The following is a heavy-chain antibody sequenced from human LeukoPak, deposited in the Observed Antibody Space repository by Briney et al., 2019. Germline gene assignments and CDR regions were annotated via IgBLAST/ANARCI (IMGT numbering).Heavy chain of an antibody. D-gene: IGHD3-10*01. CDR3: TGHSSGALGEH. Sequence: PGGSLRLSCTASGLTFGDYAMTWVRQAPGKGLEWVGFIRRNVNGGTTEYAASVKGRFIISRDDSKSIAYLQMNSLQTEDTAVYLCTGHSSGALGEHWGQGTLVTVSS. CDR1: GLTFGDYA. CDR2: IRRNVNGGTT. J-gene: IGHJ4*02. V-gene: IGHV3-49*04.